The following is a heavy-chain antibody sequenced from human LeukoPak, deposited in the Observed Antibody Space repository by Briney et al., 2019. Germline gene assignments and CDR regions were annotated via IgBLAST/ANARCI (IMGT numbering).Heavy chain of an antibody. Sequence: GGSLRLSCAASGLTFSSYAMHWVRQAPGKGLEWVAVISYDGSNKYYADSVKGRFTISRDNSKNTLYLQMNSLRAEDTAVYYCARSPVHDAFDIWGQGTMVTVSS. V-gene: IGHV3-30-3*01. J-gene: IGHJ3*02. D-gene: IGHD6-6*01. CDR1: GLTFSSYA. CDR2: ISYDGSNK. CDR3: ARSPVHDAFDI.